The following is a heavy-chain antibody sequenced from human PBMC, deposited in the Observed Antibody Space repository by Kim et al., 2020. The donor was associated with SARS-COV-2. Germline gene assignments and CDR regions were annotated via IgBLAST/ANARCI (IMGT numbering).Heavy chain of an antibody. J-gene: IGHJ3*02. D-gene: IGHD3-22*01. CDR1: GGTFRGYA. Sequence: SVKVSCKAFGGTFRGYAISWVRQAPGQGLEWMGGIIPVHGAVNYAQKFQGRVTITADESTSTAFMDLRSLRSQDTAVYYCARGVDAVMVAGYDAFNIWGQGTMVIVSS. CDR3: ARGVDAVMVAGYDAFNI. CDR2: IIPVHGAV. V-gene: IGHV1-69*13.